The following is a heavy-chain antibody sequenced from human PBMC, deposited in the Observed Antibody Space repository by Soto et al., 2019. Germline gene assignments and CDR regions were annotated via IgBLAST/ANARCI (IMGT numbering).Heavy chain of an antibody. CDR3: AKGRVVVIAWYYFDY. D-gene: IGHD2-21*01. J-gene: IGHJ4*02. V-gene: IGHV3-23*01. CDR2: ISGSGGST. CDR1: GFTFNNYA. Sequence: EVQLLESGGGLEQPGGSRRLSCAASGFTFNNYAMSWVRQAPGKGLEWVSAISGSGGSTYYADSVKGRFTISRDNSKNTLYLQVNSLRAEDTAVYYCAKGRVVVIAWYYFDYWGQRTLVTVSS.